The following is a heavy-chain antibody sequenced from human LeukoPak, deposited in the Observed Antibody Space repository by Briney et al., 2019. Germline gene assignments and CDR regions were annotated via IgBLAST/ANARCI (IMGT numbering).Heavy chain of an antibody. CDR2: IGIAGNT. V-gene: IGHV3-13*01. Sequence: GGSLRLSCAASGFTFSNYEMHWVRLVLGKGLEWVSAIGIAGNTFYAGSVKGRFTISRENAKNSFHLQMSSLGAGDTAVYYCAREGSLSSSDAFDIWGQGTMVTVSS. CDR3: AREGSLSSSDAFDI. CDR1: GFTFSNYE. J-gene: IGHJ3*02. D-gene: IGHD6-6*01.